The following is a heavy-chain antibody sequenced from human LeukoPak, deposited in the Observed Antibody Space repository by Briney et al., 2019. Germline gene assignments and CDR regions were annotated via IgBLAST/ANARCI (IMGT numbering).Heavy chain of an antibody. J-gene: IGHJ4*02. Sequence: GGSLRLSCAASGFTFNSYAMSWVRQAPGKGLEWVSLISGSGGSTYSADSVKGRFTISRDNSKNTLYLQMNSLRAEDTAVYYCAKDRHYYGSGSFHTYFDYWGQGTLVTVSS. CDR3: AKDRHYYGSGSFHTYFDY. CDR1: GFTFNSYA. CDR2: ISGSGGST. V-gene: IGHV3-23*01. D-gene: IGHD3-10*01.